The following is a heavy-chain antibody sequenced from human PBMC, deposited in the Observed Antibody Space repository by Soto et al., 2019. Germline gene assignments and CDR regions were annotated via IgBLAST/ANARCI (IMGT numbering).Heavy chain of an antibody. CDR1: GYTFTSYG. Sequence: QVQLVQSGAEVKKPGTSVKVSCKASGYTFTSYGISWVRQAPGQGLEWMGWISAYNGNTNYAQKLQGRVTMTTDTPTSTAYMELRSLRSDDTAVYYFATEMTKVTTPTATPLYYWGQGTLVTVSS. CDR3: ATEMTKVTTPTATPLYY. V-gene: IGHV1-18*01. D-gene: IGHD4-17*01. J-gene: IGHJ4*02. CDR2: ISAYNGNT.